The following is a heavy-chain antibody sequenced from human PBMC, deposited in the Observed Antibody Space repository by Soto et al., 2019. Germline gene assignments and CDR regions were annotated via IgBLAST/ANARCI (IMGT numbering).Heavy chain of an antibody. CDR1: GGTFSSYA. CDR2: IIPIFGTA. V-gene: IGHV1-69*13. D-gene: IGHD3-9*01. Sequence: SVKVSCKASGGTFSSYAISWVRQAPGQGLEWMGGIIPIFGTANYAQKFQGRVTITADESTSTAYMELSSLRSEDTAVYYCARDFLVRERRAIYYFDYWGQGTLVTVSS. J-gene: IGHJ4*02. CDR3: ARDFLVRERRAIYYFDY.